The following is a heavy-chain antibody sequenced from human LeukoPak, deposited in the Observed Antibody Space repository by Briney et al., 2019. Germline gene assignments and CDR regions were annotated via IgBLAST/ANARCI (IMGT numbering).Heavy chain of an antibody. CDR1: GYTFTSYD. V-gene: IGHV1-8*01. J-gene: IGHJ6*03. Sequence: ASVKVSCKASGYTFTSYDINWVRQATGQGLEWMGWMNPNSGNTGYAQKFQGRVTMTRNTSISTAYMELSSLRSEDTAVYYCARVGRYYDIPSGYYYYYYMDVWGKGTTVTISS. D-gene: IGHD3-9*01. CDR2: MNPNSGNT. CDR3: ARVGRYYDIPSGYYYYYYMDV.